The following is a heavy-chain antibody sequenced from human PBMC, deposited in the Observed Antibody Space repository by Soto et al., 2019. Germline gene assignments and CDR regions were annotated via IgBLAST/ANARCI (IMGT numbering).Heavy chain of an antibody. CDR3: AREGCSSTSCYYYYYGMDV. J-gene: IGHJ6*02. D-gene: IGHD2-2*01. CDR1: GFTFSSYA. CDR2: ISYDGSNK. Sequence: GGSLRLSCAASGFTFSSYAMHWVRQAPGKGLEWVAVISYDGSNKYYADSVKGRFTISRDNSKNTLYLQMNSLRAEDTAVYYSAREGCSSTSCYYYYYGMDVWGQGTTVTVSS. V-gene: IGHV3-30-3*01.